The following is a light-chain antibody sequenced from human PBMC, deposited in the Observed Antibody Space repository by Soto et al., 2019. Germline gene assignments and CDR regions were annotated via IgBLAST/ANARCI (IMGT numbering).Light chain of an antibody. CDR2: GAS. CDR3: WQYGSSPWT. V-gene: IGKV3-20*01. CDR1: QSVSSSF. J-gene: IGKJ1*01. Sequence: EIVLTQSPGTLSLSPGERATLSCRASQSVSSSFLAWYQQKSGQAPRLLIYGASSRATGIPDRFSGSGSGTDFPLTISRLEPEDFAVYYCWQYGSSPWTVGQGNKVQIK.